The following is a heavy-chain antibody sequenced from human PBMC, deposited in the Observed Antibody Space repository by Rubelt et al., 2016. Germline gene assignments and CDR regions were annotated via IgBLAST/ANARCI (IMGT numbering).Heavy chain of an antibody. CDR1: GGSISSYY. CDR3: ARSAGQLPHYDY. J-gene: IGHJ4*02. V-gene: IGHV4-59*01. Sequence: QVQLQESGPGLVKPSETLSLTCTVSGGSISSYYWSWIRQPPGKGLEWIGYIYYSGSTNYNPSLKSRVTISVETSKNRFFLKLSSVTAADTAGYYCARSAGQLPHYDYWGQGTLVTVSS. CDR2: IYYSGST. D-gene: IGHD3-16*01.